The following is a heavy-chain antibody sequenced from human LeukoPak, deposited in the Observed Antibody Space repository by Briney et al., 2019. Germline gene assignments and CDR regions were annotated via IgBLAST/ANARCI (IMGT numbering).Heavy chain of an antibody. CDR2: IYTSGST. V-gene: IGHV4-61*02. D-gene: IGHD6-13*01. CDR3: ARDWPAGAFDI. Sequence: PSETLSLTCTVSGGSISSGSYYWSWIRQPAGKGLEWIGRIYTSGSTNYNPSLKSRVTISVDKSKNQFSLKLSSVTAADTAVYYCARDWPAGAFDIWGQGTMVTVSS. J-gene: IGHJ3*02. CDR1: GGSISSGSYY.